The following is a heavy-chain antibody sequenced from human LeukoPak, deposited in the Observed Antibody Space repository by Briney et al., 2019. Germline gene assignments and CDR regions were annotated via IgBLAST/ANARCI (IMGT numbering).Heavy chain of an antibody. CDR2: ISSGGGSI. CDR3: ARDMGGDPGGKPAGG. D-gene: IGHD2-15*01. Sequence: SGGSLRLSCAASGFTFSSHEMNWVRQAPGKGLEWVSYISSGGGSIQYADSVKGRFTISRDNAQNSLYLQMNSLRAEDTDVYYCARDMGGDPGGKPAGGWGQGTLVTVSS. V-gene: IGHV3-48*03. J-gene: IGHJ4*02. CDR1: GFTFSSHE.